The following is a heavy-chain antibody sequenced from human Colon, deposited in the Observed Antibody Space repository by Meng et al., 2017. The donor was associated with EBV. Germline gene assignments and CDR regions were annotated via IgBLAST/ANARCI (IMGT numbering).Heavy chain of an antibody. CDR3: ARGPSRWLQFSFDY. J-gene: IGHJ4*02. CDR2: IYYSGST. V-gene: IGHV4-31*03. Sequence: QVQLQESGPGLVKPSPTLSFTCTVSGGSISSGGYYWSWIRQHPGKGLEWIGYIYYSGSTYYNPSLKSRVTISIDTSKNQFSLKLSSVTAADTAVYYCARGPSRWLQFSFDYWGQGTLVTVSS. D-gene: IGHD5-24*01. CDR1: GGSISSGGYY.